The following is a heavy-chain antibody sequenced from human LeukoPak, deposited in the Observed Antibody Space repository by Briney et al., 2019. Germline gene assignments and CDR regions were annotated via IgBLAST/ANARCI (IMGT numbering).Heavy chain of an antibody. CDR2: IYTSDNT. V-gene: IGHV4-61*02. CDR3: ARDLRYWTSYMDV. D-gene: IGHD3/OR15-3a*01. CDR1: GGSINSGSYC. J-gene: IGHJ6*03. Sequence: SQTLSLTCPVSGGSINSGSYCWSWLRPPAGKGLEWIGRIYTSDNTNYNPSLKSRVTISVDTSKNQFSLKLSSVTAADTAVYYCARDLRYWTSYMDVWGKGTMVTVSS.